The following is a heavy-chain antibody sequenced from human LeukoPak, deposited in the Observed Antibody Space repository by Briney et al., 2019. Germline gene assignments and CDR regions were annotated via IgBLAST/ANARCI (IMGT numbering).Heavy chain of an antibody. CDR2: INPSGGST. CDR1: GYTFTSYY. Sequence: ASVKVSCKASGYTFTSYYMHWVRQAPGQGLEWMGIINPSGGSTSYAQKFQGRVTMTRDMSTSTVYMELSSLRSEDTAVYYCARRVAVAGMYYYYGMDVWGQGTTVTVSS. J-gene: IGHJ6*02. V-gene: IGHV1-46*01. D-gene: IGHD6-19*01. CDR3: ARRVAVAGMYYYYGMDV.